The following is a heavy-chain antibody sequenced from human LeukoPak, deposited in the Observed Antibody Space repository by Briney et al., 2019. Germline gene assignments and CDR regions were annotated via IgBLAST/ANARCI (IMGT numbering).Heavy chain of an antibody. CDR2: ISSSSSYI. CDR1: GSTFSSYS. D-gene: IGHD6-19*01. Sequence: GGSLRLSCAASGSTFSSYSMNWVRQAPGKGLEWVSSISSSSSYIYYADSVKGRFTISRDNAKNSLYLQMNSLRAEDTAVYYCARWVAVAAGFDYWGQGTLVTVSS. V-gene: IGHV3-21*01. CDR3: ARWVAVAAGFDY. J-gene: IGHJ4*02.